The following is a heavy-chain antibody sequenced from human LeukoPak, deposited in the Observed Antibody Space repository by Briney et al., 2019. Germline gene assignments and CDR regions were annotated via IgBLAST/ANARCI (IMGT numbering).Heavy chain of an antibody. CDR2: IIPIVDTA. D-gene: IGHD3-22*01. Sequence: SVKVSCKASGGTFSTYAIAWVRQAPGQGLEWMGGIIPIVDTANYAQKFQGRVTITADESTSTAYMELNSLRSEDTAMYYCARGPWNYDSSGYYFLRFDPWGQGTLVTVSS. J-gene: IGHJ5*02. CDR3: ARGPWNYDSSGYYFLRFDP. V-gene: IGHV1-69*01. CDR1: GGTFSTYA.